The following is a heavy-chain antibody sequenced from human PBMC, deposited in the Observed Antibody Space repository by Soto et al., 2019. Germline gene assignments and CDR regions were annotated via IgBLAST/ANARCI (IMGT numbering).Heavy chain of an antibody. V-gene: IGHV3-23*01. CDR1: GFTFSSYW. D-gene: IGHD5-18*01. Sequence: PGGFLRLSCAASGFTFSSYWMSWVRQAPGKGLEWVSAISGSGGSTYYADSVKGRFTISRDNSKNTLYLQMNSLRAEDTAVYYCAKDHPGYSYGVHAFDIWGQGTMVNVSS. CDR2: ISGSGGST. J-gene: IGHJ3*02. CDR3: AKDHPGYSYGVHAFDI.